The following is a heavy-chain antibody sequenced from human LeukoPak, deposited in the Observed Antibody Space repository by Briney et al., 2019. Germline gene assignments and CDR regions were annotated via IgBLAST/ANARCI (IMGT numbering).Heavy chain of an antibody. J-gene: IGHJ4*02. CDR2: IKQDGSEK. CDR1: GFTFSSYW. V-gene: IGHV3-7*01. D-gene: IGHD3-3*01. CDR3: ARPYYDFWSGYYPVDY. Sequence: GGSLRLSCAASGFTFSSYWMSWVRQAPGKGLEWVANIKQDGSEKYYVDSVKGRFTISRDNAKNSLYLQMNSLRAEDTAVYYCARPYYDFWSGYYPVDYWGQGTLVTVSS.